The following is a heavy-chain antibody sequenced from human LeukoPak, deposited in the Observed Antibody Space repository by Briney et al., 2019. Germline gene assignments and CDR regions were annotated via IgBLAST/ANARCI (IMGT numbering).Heavy chain of an antibody. J-gene: IGHJ5*02. CDR1: GFTFSNAW. V-gene: IGHV3-66*01. Sequence: PGGSLRLSCTASGFTFSNAWMSWVRQAPGKGLEWVSVIYKDGSTYYADSVKSRVTDSVNDSKNTVYRQMNSLRVEDTAVYYCARVVEGVATRLRYKGFDPWGQGTLGTVSS. CDR3: ARVVEGVATRLRYKGFDP. D-gene: IGHD5-12*01. CDR2: IYKDGST.